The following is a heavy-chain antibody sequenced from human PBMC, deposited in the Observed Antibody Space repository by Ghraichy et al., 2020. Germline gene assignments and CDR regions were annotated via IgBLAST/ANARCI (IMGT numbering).Heavy chain of an antibody. J-gene: IGHJ4*02. V-gene: IGHV4-39*01. Sequence: SETLSLTCTVSGASISSSSYCWGWIRQPPGMGLEWIGTMCYSENTYYSPSLKSRVTISVDTSKNQFSLKLSSVTAADTAVYYCARRSRESYSDYWGQGTLVTVSS. D-gene: IGHD1-1*01. CDR1: GASISSSSYC. CDR2: MCYSENT. CDR3: ARRSRESYSDY.